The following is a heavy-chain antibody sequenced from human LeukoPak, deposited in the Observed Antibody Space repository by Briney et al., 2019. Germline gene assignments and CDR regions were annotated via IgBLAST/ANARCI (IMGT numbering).Heavy chain of an antibody. CDR1: GFTFSSYA. V-gene: IGHV3-23*01. D-gene: IGHD3-9*01. CDR3: AKDAVLRYFDWLPLDY. J-gene: IGHJ4*02. CDR2: ISGSGGST. Sequence: GGALRLSCAASGFTFSSYAMSWVRQAPGKGLEWVSAISGSGGSTCYADSVKGRFTISRDNSKNTLYLQMNSLRAEDTAVYYCAKDAVLRYFDWLPLDYWGQGTLVTVSS.